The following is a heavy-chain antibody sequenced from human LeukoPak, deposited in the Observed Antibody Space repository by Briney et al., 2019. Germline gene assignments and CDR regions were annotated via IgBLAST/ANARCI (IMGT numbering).Heavy chain of an antibody. V-gene: IGHV4-30-2*01. CDR3: ARGSERDQRVDC. CDR2: IYHSGST. J-gene: IGHJ4*02. D-gene: IGHD1-1*01. CDR1: GGSISSGGYS. Sequence: PSETLSLTCAVSGGSISSGGYSWSWIRQPPGKGLEWIGYIYHSGSTYYNPSLKSRVTISVDRSKNQFSLKLSSVTAADTAVYYCARGSERDQRVDCWGQGTLVTVSS.